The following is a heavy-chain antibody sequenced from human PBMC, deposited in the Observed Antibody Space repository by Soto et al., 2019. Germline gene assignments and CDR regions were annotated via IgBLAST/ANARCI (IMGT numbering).Heavy chain of an antibody. CDR1: GGSISSGDYY. Sequence: PSETLSLTCTVSGGSISSGDYYWSWIRQPPGKGLEWIGYIYYSGSTYYNPSLKSRVTISVDTSKNQFSLKLSSVTAADTAVYYCARDRKGAVVVPAAAIDAFDIWGQGTMVTVSS. CDR2: IYYSGST. J-gene: IGHJ3*02. CDR3: ARDRKGAVVVPAAAIDAFDI. V-gene: IGHV4-30-4*01. D-gene: IGHD2-2*01.